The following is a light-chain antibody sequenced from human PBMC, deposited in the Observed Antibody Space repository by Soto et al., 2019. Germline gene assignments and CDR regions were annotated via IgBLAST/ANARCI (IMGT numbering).Light chain of an antibody. CDR1: QSISSW. CDR2: KAS. Sequence: DIQMTQSHSTLSASVGDRVTITCRASQSISSWLAWYQQKPGKAPKLLIYKASSLESGVPSRFSGSGSGTAFTLTMSSLQPDDFATYYCQQYNSYSPWTFGQGTKVEIK. CDR3: QQYNSYSPWT. V-gene: IGKV1-5*03. J-gene: IGKJ1*01.